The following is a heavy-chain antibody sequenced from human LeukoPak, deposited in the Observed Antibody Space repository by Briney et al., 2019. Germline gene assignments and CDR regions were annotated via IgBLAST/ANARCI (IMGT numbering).Heavy chain of an antibody. CDR3: ARAGSHCSSTSCYYEYFQH. CDR1: GYTFTTYD. CDR2: MNPNSGNT. V-gene: IGHV1-8*03. J-gene: IGHJ1*01. D-gene: IGHD2-2*01. Sequence: ASVKVSCKASGYTFTTYDINWVRQATGQGLEWMGWMNPNSGNTGYAQKFQGRVTITRNTSVSTAYMELSSLRSEDTAVYYCARAGSHCSSTSCYYEYFQHWGQGTLVTVSS.